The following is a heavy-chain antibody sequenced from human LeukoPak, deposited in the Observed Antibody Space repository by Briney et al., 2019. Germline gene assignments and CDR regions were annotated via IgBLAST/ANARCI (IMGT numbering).Heavy chain of an antibody. J-gene: IGHJ5*02. CDR1: GGSFSGYY. CDR3: ARGIGPWWFDP. V-gene: IGHV4-34*01. CDR2: INHSGST. Sequence: SETLSLTCAVSGGSFSGYYWSWIRQPPGKGLEWIGEINHSGSTNYNPSLKSRVTISVDTSKNQFSLKLSSVTAADTAVYYCARGIGPWWFDPWGQGTLVTVSS.